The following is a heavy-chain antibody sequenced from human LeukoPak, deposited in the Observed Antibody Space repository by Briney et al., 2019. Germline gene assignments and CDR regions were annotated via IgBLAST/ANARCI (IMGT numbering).Heavy chain of an antibody. J-gene: IGHJ4*02. CDR1: GGSISSSSYY. V-gene: IGHV4-39*01. CDR3: ARHGSYRDY. CDR2: IYYSGST. Sequence: PSETLSLTCTVSGGSISSSSYYWGWIRQPPGKGLEWIGSIYYSGSTYYNPSLKSRVTISVDTSKNQFSLKLSSVTAADTAVYYCARHGSYRDYWGKGTLVTVSS. D-gene: IGHD2-2*03.